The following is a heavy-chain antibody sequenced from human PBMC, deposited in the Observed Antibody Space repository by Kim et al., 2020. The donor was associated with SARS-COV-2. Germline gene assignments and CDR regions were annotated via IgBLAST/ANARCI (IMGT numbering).Heavy chain of an antibody. CDR3: TAGLGATDHDY. CDR1: GFTFSAAW. D-gene: IGHD1-26*01. V-gene: IGHV3-15*01. CDR2: VKSKSSGGTI. Sequence: GGSLRLTCAASGFTFSAAWMSWVRQVSGKGLEWVGRVKSKSSGGTIDYAAPVRVRFTISRDDSRNILSLQIGGMRTEDTGMYYCTAGLGATDHDYWGQGALVTVSS. J-gene: IGHJ4*02.